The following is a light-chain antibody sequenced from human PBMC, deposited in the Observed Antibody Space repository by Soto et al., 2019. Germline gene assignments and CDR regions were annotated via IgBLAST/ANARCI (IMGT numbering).Light chain of an antibody. V-gene: IGKV3-20*01. CDR3: QHYYSSPPMYT. Sequence: EIVLTQSPGTLSLSPGESATLSCRASQSIGSTFLAWYQQKPGQAPRLLIYGASSRTSGIPDRFSGSGSGTEFSLIIISLQQEDFAVDYCQHYYSSPPMYTFGQGTKLEI. CDR2: GAS. CDR1: QSIGSTF. J-gene: IGKJ2*01.